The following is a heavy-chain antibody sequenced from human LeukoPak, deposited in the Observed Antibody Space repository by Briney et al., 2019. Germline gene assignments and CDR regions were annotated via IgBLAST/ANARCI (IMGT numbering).Heavy chain of an antibody. V-gene: IGHV3-23*01. CDR1: GFSFNTYA. J-gene: IGHJ4*02. Sequence: GGSLRLSCAASGFSFNTYAMNWVRQAPGKGLEWVSTITGSGDDTYYADSARGRFTISRDNSKNTLYLQMNTLRVEDTAVYYCAKGSVVANIYFDSWGQGTLATVSS. D-gene: IGHD5-12*01. CDR3: AKGSVVANIYFDS. CDR2: ITGSGDDT.